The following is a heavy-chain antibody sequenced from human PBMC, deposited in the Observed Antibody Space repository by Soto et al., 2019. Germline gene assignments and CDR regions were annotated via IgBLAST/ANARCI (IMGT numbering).Heavy chain of an antibody. V-gene: IGHV5-51*01. D-gene: IGHD3-10*01. CDR1: GYSFTIYW. CDR3: ARQYHYGSVVSYYYYGMDV. Sequence: GESLKISCKGSGYSFTIYWIGWVRQMPGKGLEWMGIIYPGDSDTRYSPSFQGQVTISADKSISTAYLQWTSLKASDTAIYYCARQYHYGSVVSYYYYGMDVWGQGTTVTVSS. CDR2: IYPGDSDT. J-gene: IGHJ6*02.